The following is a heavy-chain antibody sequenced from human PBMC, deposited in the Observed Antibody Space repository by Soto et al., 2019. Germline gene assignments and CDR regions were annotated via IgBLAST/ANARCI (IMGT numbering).Heavy chain of an antibody. J-gene: IGHJ4*02. CDR2: ISLDSGNT. Sequence: ASVKVSCKASGYKFSSYALSWVRQAPGKGLEWLGWISLDSGNTKYAQSLQDRVTMTADTSTDTAYMELSSLRSEDTAVYYCATDKRDSGNDYWGQGTLVTVSS. V-gene: IGHV1-18*01. CDR3: ATDKRDSGNDY. D-gene: IGHD1-26*01. CDR1: GYKFSSYA.